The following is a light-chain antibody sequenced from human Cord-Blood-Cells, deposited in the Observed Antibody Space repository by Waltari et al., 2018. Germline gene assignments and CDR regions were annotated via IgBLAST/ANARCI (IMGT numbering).Light chain of an antibody. J-gene: IGKJ5*01. CDR2: SAS. V-gene: IGKV1D-16*01. CDR1: QGISSW. Sequence: DIQTTQSPSSLSASVGERVTIPCRVSQGISSWLAWYQQTPEKAPKSLIYSASSVQSVVPSRFSGSGAGTDFTLTSSSLQPEDVATYYCQQYNSYPGTFGQGTRLEIK. CDR3: QQYNSYPGT.